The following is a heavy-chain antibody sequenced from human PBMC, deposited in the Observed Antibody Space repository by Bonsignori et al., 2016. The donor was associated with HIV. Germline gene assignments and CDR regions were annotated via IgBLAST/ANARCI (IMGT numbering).Heavy chain of an antibody. V-gene: IGHV1-18*01. CDR2: ISAYNGNT. Sequence: WVRQAPGQGLEWMGWISAYNGNTNYAQKFQGRVTMTTDTSTSTAYMELRSLTSDDTAVYYCARGGLLWFGEFDYYYMDVWGQRDHGHRLL. D-gene: IGHD3-10*01. J-gene: IGHJ6*03. CDR3: ARGGLLWFGEFDYYYMDV.